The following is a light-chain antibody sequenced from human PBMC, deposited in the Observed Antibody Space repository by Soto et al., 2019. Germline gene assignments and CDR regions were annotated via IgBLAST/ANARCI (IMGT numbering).Light chain of an antibody. CDR1: QGVTPAY. J-gene: IGKJ4*01. V-gene: IGKV3-20*01. CDR3: QHFGGSPLLT. Sequence: EIVLTQSPGTLSLSPGERATLSCRASQGVTPAYLAWYQHKPGQAPRLLIYGASNRATGIPDRFSGSGSGTDFTLTISRLEPEDFAVYSCQHFGGSPLLTFGGGTKVEFK. CDR2: GAS.